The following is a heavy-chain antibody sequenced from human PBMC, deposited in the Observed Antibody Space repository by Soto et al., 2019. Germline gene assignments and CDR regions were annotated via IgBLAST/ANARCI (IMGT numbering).Heavy chain of an antibody. CDR3: ARVYDYYYGMDV. V-gene: IGHV4-59*01. CDR2: IYYSGST. J-gene: IGHJ6*02. CDR1: GGSISSYY. Sequence: PSETLSLACTVSGGSISSYYWSWIRQPPGKGLEWIGYIYYSGSTNYNPSLKSRVTISVDTSKNQFSLKLSSVTAADTAVYYCARVYDYYYGMDVWGQGTTVTVSS. D-gene: IGHD2-8*01.